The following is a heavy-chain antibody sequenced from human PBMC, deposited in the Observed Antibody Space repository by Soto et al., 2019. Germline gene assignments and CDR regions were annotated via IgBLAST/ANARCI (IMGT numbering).Heavy chain of an antibody. D-gene: IGHD3-3*01. J-gene: IGHJ3*02. CDR1: GFTVSSNY. Sequence: GGSLRLSCAASGFTVSSNYMSWVRQAPGKGLEWVSVIYSGGSTYYADSVKGRFTISRHNSKNTLYLQMNSLRAEDTAVYYCARDVFGFEGAFDIWGQGTMVTVSS. V-gene: IGHV3-53*04. CDR2: IYSGGST. CDR3: ARDVFGFEGAFDI.